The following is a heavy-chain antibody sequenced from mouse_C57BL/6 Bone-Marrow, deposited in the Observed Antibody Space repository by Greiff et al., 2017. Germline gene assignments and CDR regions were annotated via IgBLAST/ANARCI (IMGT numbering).Heavy chain of an antibody. J-gene: IGHJ3*01. CDR3: ARSGSSGSWFAC. D-gene: IGHD3-2*02. CDR2: IYPGGGYT. V-gene: IGHV1-63*01. CDR1: GYTFTNYW. Sequence: QVQLKESGAELVRPGTSVKMSCKASGYTFTNYWIGWAKQRPGHGLEWIGDIYPGGGYTNYNEKFKGKATLTADKSSSTAYMQFSSLTSEDSAIYYCARSGSSGSWFACWGQGTLVTVSA.